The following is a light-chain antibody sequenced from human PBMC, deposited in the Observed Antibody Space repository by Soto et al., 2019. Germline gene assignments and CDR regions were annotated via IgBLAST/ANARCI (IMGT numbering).Light chain of an antibody. Sequence: EIVLTQSPGTLSLSPGERATLSCRASQSVSSTYLAWYQQRPGQAPGLLIHGASSRATGIPDRFTGSGSGTDFTLTISTLEPEDFAAYYCPQYANSLWTFGQGTKVEIK. CDR1: QSVSSTY. CDR2: GAS. J-gene: IGKJ1*01. V-gene: IGKV3-20*01. CDR3: PQYANSLWT.